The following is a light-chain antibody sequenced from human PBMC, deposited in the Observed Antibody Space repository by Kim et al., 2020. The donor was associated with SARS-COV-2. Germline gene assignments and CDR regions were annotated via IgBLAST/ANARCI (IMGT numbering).Light chain of an antibody. CDR3: QSYDSSNHGV. V-gene: IGLV6-57*02. J-gene: IGLJ3*02. CDR1: SGSIASNY. CDR2: EDN. Sequence: NFMLTQPHSVSESPGKTVAISCTGSSGSIASNYVQWYQQRPGSAPTTVIYEDNQRPSGVPDRFSGSIDSSSNSASLTISGLMTEDEADYYCQSYDSSNHGVFGGGTQLTVL.